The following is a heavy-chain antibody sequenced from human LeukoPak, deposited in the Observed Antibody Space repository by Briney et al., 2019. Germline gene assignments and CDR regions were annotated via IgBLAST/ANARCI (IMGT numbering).Heavy chain of an antibody. CDR3: ARDVGEYCSSTNCYASHY. Sequence: SVKVSCKASGYTFTGYYMHWVRQAPGQGLEWMGWINPNSGGTNYAQKFQGRVTMTRDTSISTAYMELSRLRSDDTAVYYCARDVGEYCSSTNCYASHYWGQGTLVTVSS. V-gene: IGHV1-2*02. D-gene: IGHD2-2*01. CDR1: GYTFTGYY. J-gene: IGHJ4*02. CDR2: INPNSGGT.